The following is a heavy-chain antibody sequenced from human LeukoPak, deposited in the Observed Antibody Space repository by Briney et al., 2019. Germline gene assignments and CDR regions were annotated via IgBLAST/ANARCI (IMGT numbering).Heavy chain of an antibody. V-gene: IGHV6-1*01. Sequence: SQTLSLTCVISGDSVSSNSVAWNWIRQSPSRGLEWLGRTYYRSKWYTDYAESVKSRITINPDTSKNQFSLQLNSVTPEDTAVYYCARIKQQLADYWGQGTLVTVSS. D-gene: IGHD6-13*01. CDR1: GDSVSSNSVA. CDR2: TYYRSKWYT. CDR3: ARIKQQLADY. J-gene: IGHJ4*02.